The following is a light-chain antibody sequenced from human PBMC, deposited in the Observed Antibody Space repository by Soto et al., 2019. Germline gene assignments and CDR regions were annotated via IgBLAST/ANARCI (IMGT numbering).Light chain of an antibody. CDR2: GAS. CDR1: QSVSSN. CDR3: QQYNNWTPRT. V-gene: IGKV3-15*01. J-gene: IGKJ1*01. Sequence: EIVMTQSPATLSVSPGERATLSCRASQSVSSNLAWHQQKPGQAPRLLIYGASTMATGIPARFSGSGSGTEFTLTISSLQSEDFAVYYCQQYNNWTPRTFGQGTKVEIK.